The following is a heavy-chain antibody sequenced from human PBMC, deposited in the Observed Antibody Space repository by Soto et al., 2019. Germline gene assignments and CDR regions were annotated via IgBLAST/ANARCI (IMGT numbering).Heavy chain of an antibody. CDR3: ARNRVVRGVIIYFDY. CDR2: IYYSGST. D-gene: IGHD3-10*01. V-gene: IGHV4-59*01. CDR1: GGSISSYY. Sequence: PAETLSLTCTDSGGSISSYYWSWIRQPPGKGLEWIGYIYYSGSTNYNPSLKSRVTISVDTSKNQFSLKLSSVTAADTAVYYCARNRVVRGVIIYFDYWGQGTLVTVSS. J-gene: IGHJ4*02.